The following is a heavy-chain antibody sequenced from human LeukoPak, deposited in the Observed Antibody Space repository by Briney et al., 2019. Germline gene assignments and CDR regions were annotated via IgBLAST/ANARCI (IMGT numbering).Heavy chain of an antibody. J-gene: IGHJ4*02. CDR1: GGSISSSSYY. Sequence: SETLSPTCTVSGGSISSSSYYWGWIRQPPGKGLEWIGSIYYSGSTYYNPSLKSRVTISVDTSKNQFSLKLSSVTAADTAVYYCARVGSAPEYFDYWGQGTLVTVSS. CDR3: ARVGSAPEYFDY. V-gene: IGHV4-39*07. D-gene: IGHD2-15*01. CDR2: IYYSGST.